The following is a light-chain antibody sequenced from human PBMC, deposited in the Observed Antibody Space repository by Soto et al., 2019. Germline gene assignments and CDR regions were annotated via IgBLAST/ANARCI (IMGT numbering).Light chain of an antibody. CDR3: SSYAGSNMGV. J-gene: IGLJ1*01. CDR2: EVT. CDR1: SSDVGGYKF. Sequence: QSVLTQPPSASGSPGQSVTISCTGTSSDVGGYKFVSWYQQHPGKAPKLLIYEVTQRPSGVPDRFSGSKSGNTASLTVSGLQAEDDADYYCSSYAGSNMGVFGTGTKLTVL. V-gene: IGLV2-8*01.